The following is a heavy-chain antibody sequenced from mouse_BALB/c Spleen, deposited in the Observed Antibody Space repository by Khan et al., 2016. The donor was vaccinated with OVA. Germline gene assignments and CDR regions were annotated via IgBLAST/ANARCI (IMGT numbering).Heavy chain of an antibody. J-gene: IGHJ2*01. CDR3: TRDRIDY. Sequence: QVQLKESGAELAKPGASVKMSCKASGYTFTTYWMHWVKQRPGQGLEWIGYINPTSGYTDYNETFKDRATLSADRSSSPAYMQLSSLTSEDSAVYYCTRDRIDYWGQGTTLTVSS. CDR1: GYTFTTYW. CDR2: INPTSGYT. V-gene: IGHV1-7*01.